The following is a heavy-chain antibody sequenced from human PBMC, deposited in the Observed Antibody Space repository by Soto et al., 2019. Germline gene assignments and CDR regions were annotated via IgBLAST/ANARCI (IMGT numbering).Heavy chain of an antibody. J-gene: IGHJ6*03. V-gene: IGHV3-15*01. CDR1: GFTFSIAG. CDR2: IKRKTDGGTT. D-gene: IGHD6-6*01. Sequence: PGGSLRLSCAASGFTFSIAGMTWVRQAPGKGLEWVGRIKRKTDGGTTDYAAPVKGRFTISRDDSKNTLYLQMNSLKTEDTAVYYCTTEPRVHYYYYMDVWGEGTTVTVSS. CDR3: TTEPRVHYYYYMDV.